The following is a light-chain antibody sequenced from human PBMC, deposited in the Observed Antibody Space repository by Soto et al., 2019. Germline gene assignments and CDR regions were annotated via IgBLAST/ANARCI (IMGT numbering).Light chain of an antibody. J-gene: IGKJ1*01. V-gene: IGKV1-5*01. Sequence: IQMTQSPSTLSASVGDRVTITCRASQSISSWLAWYQQKPGKAPKLLIYDASSLESGVPSRFSGSGSGTEFTLTISSLQPDDFATYYCHSETFGQGTKVEIK. CDR2: DAS. CDR3: HSET. CDR1: QSISSW.